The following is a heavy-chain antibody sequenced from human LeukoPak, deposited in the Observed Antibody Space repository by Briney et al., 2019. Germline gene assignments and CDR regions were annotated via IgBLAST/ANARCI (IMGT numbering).Heavy chain of an antibody. D-gene: IGHD3-22*01. Sequence: SETLSLTCTVSGGSISSYYWSWIRQPAGKGLEWIGRIYTSGSTNYNPSLKSRVTMSVDTSKNQFSLKLSYVTPDDTAAYYCARGIYDFYYDNSGSRLPTFYFDPWGQGTLVTVSS. J-gene: IGHJ4*02. CDR3: ARGIYDFYYDNSGSRLPTFYFDP. V-gene: IGHV4-4*07. CDR2: IYTSGST. CDR1: GGSISSYY.